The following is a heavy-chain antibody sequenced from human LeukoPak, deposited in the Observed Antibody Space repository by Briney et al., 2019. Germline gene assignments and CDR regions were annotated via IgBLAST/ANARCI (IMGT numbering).Heavy chain of an antibody. CDR1: GFTFDDYA. Sequence: GGSLRLSCAASGFTFDDYAMHWVRQTPGKGLEWVSGISWNSGSIGYADSVKGRFTISRDNSKNTLYLQMNSLRAEDTAVYYCARDRRAVVVTAILDYWGQGTLVTVSS. CDR3: ARDRRAVVVTAILDY. J-gene: IGHJ4*02. V-gene: IGHV3-9*01. D-gene: IGHD2-21*02. CDR2: ISWNSGSI.